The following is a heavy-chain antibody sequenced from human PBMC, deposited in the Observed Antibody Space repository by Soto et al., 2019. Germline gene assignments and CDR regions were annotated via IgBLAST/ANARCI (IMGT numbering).Heavy chain of an antibody. CDR1: GFTFSSHA. D-gene: IGHD2-8*01. CDR3: AKEIFAAAYAXTSDFDT. V-gene: IGHV3-23*01. Sequence: PGGSLRRSCAASGFTFSSHAMGWLRQAPGTGPEWVAFVDGSGGDTSYADSVKGRFTTSRDNSDNSLYLDMNSLRAEDTGRYFCAKEIFAAAYAXTSDFDTWGHDTLFTLAS. CDR2: VDGSGGDT. J-gene: IGHJ1*01.